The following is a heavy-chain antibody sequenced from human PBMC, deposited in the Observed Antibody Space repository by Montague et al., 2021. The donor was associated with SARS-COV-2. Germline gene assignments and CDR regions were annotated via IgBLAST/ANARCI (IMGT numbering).Heavy chain of an antibody. J-gene: IGHJ5*02. CDR2: IYYSGST. CDR3: ARGVSCSHYNEWFDH. CDR1: GGSISSYY. Sequence: SETLSLTCTVSGGSISSYYWSWIRQPPGKGLEWIGYIYYSGSTNYNPSLKSRVTISVDTSKNQFSLKLSSVTAADTAVYYCARGVSCSHYNEWFDHWGQGTLVTGSS. V-gene: IGHV4-59*01. D-gene: IGHD3-10*01.